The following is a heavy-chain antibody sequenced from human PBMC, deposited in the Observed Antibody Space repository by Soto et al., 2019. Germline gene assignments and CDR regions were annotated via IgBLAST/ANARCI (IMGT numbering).Heavy chain of an antibody. D-gene: IGHD3-3*01. J-gene: IGHJ5*02. CDR1: GYTFTSYG. V-gene: IGHV1-18*04. CDR3: ARSSGGNFGIIIEGSNWFDP. CDR2: ISAYNGNT. Sequence: ASVKVSCTASGYTFTSYGINWVRQAPGQGLEWMGWISAYNGNTNYAQKLQGRVTMTRDTSRSTVYMELRSLRSDDTAIYYCARSSGGNFGIIIEGSNWFDPWGQGTLVTVSS.